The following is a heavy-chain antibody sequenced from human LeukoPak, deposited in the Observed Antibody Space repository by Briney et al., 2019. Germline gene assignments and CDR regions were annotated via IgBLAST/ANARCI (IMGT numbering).Heavy chain of an antibody. J-gene: IGHJ4*02. CDR1: GFTFGSYS. D-gene: IGHD2-2*01. Sequence: GGSLRLSCAASGFTFGSYSMNWVRQAPGKGLEWVSSISSSSSYIYYADSVEGRFTISRDNAKNSLYLQMNSLRAEDTAVYYCAREPDIVVVPAAMFDYWGQGTLVTVSS. V-gene: IGHV3-21*01. CDR3: AREPDIVVVPAAMFDY. CDR2: ISSSSSYI.